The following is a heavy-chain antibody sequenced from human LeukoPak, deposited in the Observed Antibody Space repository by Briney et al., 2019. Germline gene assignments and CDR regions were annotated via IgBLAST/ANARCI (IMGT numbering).Heavy chain of an antibody. Sequence: PSETLSLTCTVSGGSISSSYHWGWIRQPPGKGLEWIGSIHYSGSTKYNPSLRSRVTISLDTSNNQFSLKLSSVTAADTAVYYCARGKYSSGWSDSFDIWGQGTMVTVSS. V-gene: IGHV4-61*05. CDR3: ARGKYSSGWSDSFDI. CDR1: GGSISSSYH. J-gene: IGHJ3*02. D-gene: IGHD6-19*01. CDR2: IHYSGST.